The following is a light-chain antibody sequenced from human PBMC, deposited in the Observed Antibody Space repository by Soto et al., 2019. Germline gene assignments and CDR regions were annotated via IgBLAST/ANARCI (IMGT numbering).Light chain of an antibody. J-gene: IGLJ1*01. Sequence: QSALAQPASASGTPGQRVTITCSGSSSNIGSKYVYWYQQLPGTAPKVLMSRDNQRPSGVPDRFSGSKSGTSASLAISGLRAEDEADYYCAAWDDSLSGYVFGTGTKVTVL. CDR2: RDN. CDR3: AAWDDSLSGYV. CDR1: SSNIGSKY. V-gene: IGLV1-47*01.